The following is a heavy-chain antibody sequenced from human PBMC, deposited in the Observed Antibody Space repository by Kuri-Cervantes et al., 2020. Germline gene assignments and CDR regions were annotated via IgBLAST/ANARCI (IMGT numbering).Heavy chain of an antibody. V-gene: IGHV1-24*01. J-gene: IGHJ6*02. CDR2: LDPEDGET. CDR3: ARSVAAAFRLTNGMDV. D-gene: IGHD6-13*01. Sequence: ASVKVSCKVSGYTLTELSTHWVRQAPGKGLEWMGGLDPEDGETIYAQKFQGRVTITRDTSASTAYMELSSLRSEDTAVYYCARSVAAAFRLTNGMDVWGQGTTVTVSS. CDR1: GYTLTELS.